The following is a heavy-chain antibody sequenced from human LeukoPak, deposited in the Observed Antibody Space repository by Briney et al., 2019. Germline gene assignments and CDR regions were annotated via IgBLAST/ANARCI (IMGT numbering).Heavy chain of an antibody. CDR1: GFTFSSYA. V-gene: IGHV3-30*04. CDR2: ISYDGSNK. CDR3: AKDRTSRENYFDY. D-gene: IGHD5-24*01. Sequence: PGGSLRLSCAASGFTFSSYAMHWVRQAPGKGLEWVAVISYDGSNKYYADSVKGRFTISRDNAKNSLYLQMNSLRAEDTAVYYCAKDRTSRENYFDYWGQGTLVTVSS. J-gene: IGHJ4*02.